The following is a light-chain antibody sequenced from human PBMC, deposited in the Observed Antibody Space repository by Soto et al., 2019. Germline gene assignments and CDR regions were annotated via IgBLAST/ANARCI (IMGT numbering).Light chain of an antibody. J-gene: IGKJ1*01. V-gene: IGKV1-5*03. Sequence: DLQMTQSPSTLSASVGDRVTITCRASQSISSWLAWYQQKPGKAPKLLIYKASSLESGVPSRFSGSGSGTEFTLTISSLQPDDFATYYCHQYKSYSRTFGQGTKVEIK. CDR3: HQYKSYSRT. CDR1: QSISSW. CDR2: KAS.